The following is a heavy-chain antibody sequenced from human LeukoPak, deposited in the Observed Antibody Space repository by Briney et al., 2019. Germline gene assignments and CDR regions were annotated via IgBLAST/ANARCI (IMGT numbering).Heavy chain of an antibody. CDR3: ARQIIGGTRWFDP. CDR2: ITGSGGGS. CDR1: GFTLSSYA. Sequence: GGSLRLSCAASGFTLSSYAMTWVRQAPGKGLEWVSTITGSGGGSYYADSVKGRFTSSRDNSKNTLYLQMNNLRAEDTAIYYCARQIIGGTRWFDPWGQGTLVTVSS. V-gene: IGHV3-23*01. D-gene: IGHD3-3*01. J-gene: IGHJ5*02.